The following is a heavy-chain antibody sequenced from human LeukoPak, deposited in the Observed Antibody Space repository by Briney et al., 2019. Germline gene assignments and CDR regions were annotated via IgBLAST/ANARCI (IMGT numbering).Heavy chain of an antibody. V-gene: IGHV4-4*07. D-gene: IGHD3-10*01. CDR1: GGSISRYH. CDR3: AKSNGYGLVDI. Sequence: SETLSLTCTVSGGSISRYHWSWIRQPAGKGLEWIGRIYTSGSTNYNPSLKSRVTMSVDTSKNQFSLKLSSVTAADTAVYYCAKSNGYGLVDIWGQGTMVTVSS. CDR2: IYTSGST. J-gene: IGHJ3*02.